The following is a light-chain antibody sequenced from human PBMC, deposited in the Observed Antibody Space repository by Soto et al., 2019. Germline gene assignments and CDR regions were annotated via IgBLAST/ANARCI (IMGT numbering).Light chain of an antibody. CDR2: GAS. Sequence: EIVMTQSPATLSLSPGERAALSCRASESVSTNLAWYQQKAGQAPRLLIYGASTRATGIPARFSGSGSGTEFTLTISSLQSEDFAVYYCQQYSIWRTLGQGTKVDI. CDR3: QQYSIWRT. CDR1: ESVSTN. J-gene: IGKJ1*01. V-gene: IGKV3-15*01.